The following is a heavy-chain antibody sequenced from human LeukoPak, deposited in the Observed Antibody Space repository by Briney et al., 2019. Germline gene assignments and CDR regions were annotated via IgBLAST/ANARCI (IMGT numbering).Heavy chain of an antibody. CDR1: SGSISSYY. Sequence: SETLSLTCTVSSGSISSYYWSWIRQPPGKGLEWIGYVSYSGSTRYNPSLKSRVTISVETSKNQFSLKLSSVTAADTAVYYCARAAGGAHAFDIWGQGTKVTVSS. V-gene: IGHV4-59*01. CDR2: VSYSGST. J-gene: IGHJ3*02. D-gene: IGHD3-10*01. CDR3: ARAAGGAHAFDI.